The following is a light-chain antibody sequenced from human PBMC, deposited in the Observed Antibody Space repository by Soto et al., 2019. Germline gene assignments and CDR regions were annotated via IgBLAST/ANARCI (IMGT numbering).Light chain of an antibody. CDR2: KAS. V-gene: IGKV1-5*03. Sequence: DIQMTQSPSTLSSSVGDRATITCRASQSISSWLAWYQQKPGKAPKLLIYKASTLESGVPSRFSGSGSGTEFTLTISSLQPDDFATYCYQQNNYWYTFGQGTKLEIK. CDR1: QSISSW. J-gene: IGKJ2*01. CDR3: QQNNYWYT.